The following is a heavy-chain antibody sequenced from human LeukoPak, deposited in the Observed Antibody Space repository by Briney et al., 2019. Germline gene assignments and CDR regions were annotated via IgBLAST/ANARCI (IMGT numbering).Heavy chain of an antibody. CDR1: EFTFSSYA. Sequence: PGGSLRLSCAASEFTFSSYARHWVRQAPGKGLEWVAFISYHGSNKYYADSVKGRFTISRDNSKNTLFLQMNSLRAEDTAVYYCAKNTHAYAEIFDYWGQGTLVTVSS. J-gene: IGHJ4*02. V-gene: IGHV3-30*18. CDR3: AKNTHAYAEIFDY. CDR2: ISYHGSNK. D-gene: IGHD2-2*01.